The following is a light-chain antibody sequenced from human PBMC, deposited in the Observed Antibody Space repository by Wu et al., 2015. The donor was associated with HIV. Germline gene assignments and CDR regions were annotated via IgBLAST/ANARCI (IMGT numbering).Light chain of an antibody. CDR3: QKYNSAPRT. J-gene: IGKJ1*01. CDR2: AAS. V-gene: IGKV1-27*01. CDR1: QGISNY. Sequence: DIQMTQSPSSLSASVGDRVTITCRASQGISNYLAWYQQKPGKVPTLLISAASTLQSGVSSRFSGSGSGTDFTLTISSLQPEDVATYYCQKYNSAPRTFGQGTKVDLK.